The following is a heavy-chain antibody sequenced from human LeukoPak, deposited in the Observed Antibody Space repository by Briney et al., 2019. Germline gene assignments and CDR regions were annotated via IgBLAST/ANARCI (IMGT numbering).Heavy chain of an antibody. CDR1: GFTFSSYA. V-gene: IGHV3-23*01. J-gene: IGHJ4*02. Sequence: GGSLSLSCAACGFTFSSYAMSWIRQAPGKDLDWVSAISGSGGSTYYAASVKGRFTISRDNSKNPLYLQMNSLRAEDTAVYYCANVGGIVGANFDYWGQGTLVTVSS. CDR2: ISGSGGST. D-gene: IGHD1-26*01. CDR3: ANVGGIVGANFDY.